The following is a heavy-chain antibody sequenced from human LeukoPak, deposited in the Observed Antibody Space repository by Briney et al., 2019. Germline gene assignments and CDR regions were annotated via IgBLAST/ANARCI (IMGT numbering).Heavy chain of an antibody. CDR3: ARDQTYSGSGIYTYFDY. CDR2: IDSTGST. CDR1: GGSISSGGYY. Sequence: SETLSLTCTVSGGSISSGGYYWSWIRQPAGKGLEYLGRIDSTGSTNYNPSLRSRVTISVDTSKNHFSLKLSSVTAADTAVYYCARDQTYSGSGIYTYFDYWGQGILVTVSS. V-gene: IGHV4-61*02. D-gene: IGHD3-10*01. J-gene: IGHJ4*02.